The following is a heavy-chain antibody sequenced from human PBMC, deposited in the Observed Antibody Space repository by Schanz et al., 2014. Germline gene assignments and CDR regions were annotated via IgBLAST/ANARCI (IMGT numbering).Heavy chain of an antibody. V-gene: IGHV3-30*02. CDR2: IRYDGAYT. CDR3: AREEGYGYGPGAFDI. J-gene: IGHJ3*02. CDR1: GFTFSSYG. Sequence: QVQLVESGGGVVQPGGSLRLSCAASGFTFSSYGMHWVRQAPGKGLEWVTFIRYDGAYTSYTDSVKGRFTISRDNSKNTLSLQMNSLRAEDTAVYYCAREEGYGYGPGAFDIWGQGTMVTVSS. D-gene: IGHD5-18*01.